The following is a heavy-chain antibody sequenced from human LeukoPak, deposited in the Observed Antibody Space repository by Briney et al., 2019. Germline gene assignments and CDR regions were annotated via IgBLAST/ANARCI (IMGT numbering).Heavy chain of an antibody. CDR3: AKLNGGSCYCFDY. V-gene: IGHV4-39*07. CDR1: GFTFSSYG. Sequence: GSLRLSCTASGFTFSSYGIHWVRQAPGKGLEWIGSIYYSGSTYYNPSLKSRVTISVDTSKNQFSLKLSSVTAADTAVYYCAKLNGGSCYCFDYWGQGTLVTVSS. CDR2: IYYSGST. D-gene: IGHD2-15*01. J-gene: IGHJ4*02.